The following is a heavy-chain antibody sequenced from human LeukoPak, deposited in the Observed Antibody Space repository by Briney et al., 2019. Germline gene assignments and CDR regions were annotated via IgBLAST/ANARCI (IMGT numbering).Heavy chain of an antibody. CDR2: IYPGDSDT. D-gene: IGHD5-18*01. CDR1: GYSFTSYW. V-gene: IGHV5-51*01. Sequence: GESLRISCKTSGYSFTSYWIGWVRQMPGKGLEWMGIIYPGDSDTTYSPSFRGQVTISADKSISTAYLLWSSLKASDTAMYYCARTAQYKWFDPWGQGTLVTVSS. CDR3: ARTAQYKWFDP. J-gene: IGHJ5*02.